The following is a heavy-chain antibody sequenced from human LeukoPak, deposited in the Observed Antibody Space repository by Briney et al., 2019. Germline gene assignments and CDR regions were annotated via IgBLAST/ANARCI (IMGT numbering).Heavy chain of an antibody. CDR1: GGTFSSYA. Sequence: SVKVSCKASGGTFSSYAISWVRQAPGQGLEWMGGIIPIFGTANYAQKFQGRVTITTDESTSTAYMELSSLRSEDTAVYYCARGGFTLLAPSRAPPQKGNYYYYMDVWGKGTTVTVSS. CDR2: IIPIFGTA. V-gene: IGHV1-69*05. CDR3: ARGGFTLLAPSRAPPQKGNYYYYMDV. D-gene: IGHD3-3*01. J-gene: IGHJ6*03.